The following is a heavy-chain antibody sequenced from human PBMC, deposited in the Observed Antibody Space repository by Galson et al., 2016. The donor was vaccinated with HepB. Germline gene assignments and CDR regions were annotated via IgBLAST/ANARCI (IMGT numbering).Heavy chain of an antibody. V-gene: IGHV3-72*01. Sequence: SLRLSCAASGLPFSRRYVEWVRQAPGKGLEWLGLIRTTVDGYSTKYAASVRGRFAISRDDSKNVAYLHMSDLKTDDTAVYFCADLGAYDYWGQGTLVTVFS. CDR3: ADLGAYDY. D-gene: IGHD4/OR15-4a*01. CDR1: GLPFSRRY. J-gene: IGHJ4*02. CDR2: IRTTVDGYST.